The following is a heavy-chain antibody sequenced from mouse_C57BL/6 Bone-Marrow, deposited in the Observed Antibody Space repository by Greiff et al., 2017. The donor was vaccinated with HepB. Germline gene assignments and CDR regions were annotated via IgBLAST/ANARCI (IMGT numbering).Heavy chain of an antibody. CDR1: GFTFSSYG. V-gene: IGHV5-6*01. D-gene: IGHD1-1*02. CDR3: ARHHYSVDY. CDR2: ISSGGSYT. Sequence: EVKLVESGGDLVKPGGSLKLSCAASGFTFSSYGMSWVRQTPDKRLEWVATISSGGSYTYYPDSVKGRFTISRDNAKNTLYLQMSSLKSEDTAMYYCARHHYSVDYWGQGTSVTVSS. J-gene: IGHJ4*01.